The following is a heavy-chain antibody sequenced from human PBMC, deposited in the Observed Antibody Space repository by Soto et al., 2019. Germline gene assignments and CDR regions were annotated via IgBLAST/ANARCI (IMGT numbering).Heavy chain of an antibody. J-gene: IGHJ4*02. D-gene: IGHD3-3*01. CDR1: GFTFSSYG. Sequence: GGSLRLSCAASGFTFSSYGMHWVRQAPGKGLEWVAVISYDGSNKYYADSVKGRFTISRDNSKNTLYLQMNSLRAEDTAVYYCAKDRLLYYFDYWGQGTLVTVSS. CDR2: ISYDGSNK. CDR3: AKDRLLYYFDY. V-gene: IGHV3-30*18.